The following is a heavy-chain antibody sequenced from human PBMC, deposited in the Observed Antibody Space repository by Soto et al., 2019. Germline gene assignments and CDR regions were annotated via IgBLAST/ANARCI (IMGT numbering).Heavy chain of an antibody. Sequence: XGTLSLTCTVSGGCVSSGRDYWSWIRQPPGKGLEWIGYIYYSGSTNYNPSLKSRVTISVDTSKNQFSLKLSSVTAADTAVYYCARDQVYGGNYEDYYYGMDVWGQRTTVTVS. D-gene: IGHD4-17*01. J-gene: IGHJ6*02. CDR3: ARDQVYGGNYEDYYYGMDV. V-gene: IGHV4-61*01. CDR1: GGCVSSGRDY. CDR2: IYYSGST.